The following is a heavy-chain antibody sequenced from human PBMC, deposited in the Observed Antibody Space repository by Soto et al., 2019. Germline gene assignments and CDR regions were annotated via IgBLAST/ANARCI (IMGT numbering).Heavy chain of an antibody. CDR1: GGSISSYY. CDR3: AREGVVPAAYFDY. CDR2: IYYSGST. D-gene: IGHD2-2*01. Sequence: SETLSLTCTVSGGSISSYYWSWIRQPPGKGLEWIGYIYYSGSTNYTPSLKSRVTISVDSSKNQFSLKLSSVTAADTAVYYCAREGVVPAAYFDYWGQGTLVTVSS. V-gene: IGHV4-59*01. J-gene: IGHJ4*02.